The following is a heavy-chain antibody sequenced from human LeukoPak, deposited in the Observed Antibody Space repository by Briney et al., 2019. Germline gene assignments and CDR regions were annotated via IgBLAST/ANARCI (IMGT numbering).Heavy chain of an antibody. V-gene: IGHV3-48*01. Sequence: GVSLRLSCAASGFTFSSYSMNWVRQAPGKGLEWVSYISSSSSTIYYADSVKGRFTISRDNAKNSLYLQMNSLRAEGTAVYYCARGDCSSTSCYYFDYWGQGTLVTVSS. CDR1: GFTFSSYS. D-gene: IGHD2-2*01. CDR3: ARGDCSSTSCYYFDY. CDR2: ISSSSSTI. J-gene: IGHJ4*02.